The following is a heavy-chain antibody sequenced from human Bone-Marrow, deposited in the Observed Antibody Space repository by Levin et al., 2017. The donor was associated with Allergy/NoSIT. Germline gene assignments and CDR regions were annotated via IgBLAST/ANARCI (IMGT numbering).Heavy chain of an antibody. CDR1: GYSFDDYA. CDR3: SRVQGTVAVPPVTTHYGMDV. D-gene: IGHD1-7*01. CDR2: ISGYGSDT. Sequence: ASVKVSCKTSGYSFDDYAITWVRQAPGKGLEWMAWISGYGSDTNYAQKFQGRVTVTKDTSTTTVYLELRSLRSDDTAVYYCSRVQGTVAVPPVTTHYGMDVWGQGTTVIVSS. V-gene: IGHV1-18*01. J-gene: IGHJ6*02.